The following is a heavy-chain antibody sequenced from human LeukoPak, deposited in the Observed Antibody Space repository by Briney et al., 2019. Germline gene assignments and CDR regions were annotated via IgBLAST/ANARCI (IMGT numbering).Heavy chain of an antibody. J-gene: IGHJ4*02. D-gene: IGHD6-6*01. V-gene: IGHV4-59*01. Sequence: PSETLSLTCTVSGGSISSYYWSWLRQPPGKGLEWIGYIYDSGSTNYKPSLKSRATISVDTSKNQFSLKLSSVTAADTALYYCARARYSSSPFWGQGTLVTVSS. CDR3: ARARYSSSPF. CDR2: IYDSGST. CDR1: GGSISSYY.